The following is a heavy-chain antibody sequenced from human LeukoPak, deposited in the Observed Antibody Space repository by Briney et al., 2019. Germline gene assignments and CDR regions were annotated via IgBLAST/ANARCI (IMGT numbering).Heavy chain of an antibody. CDR2: ISYDGSNK. V-gene: IGHV3-30-3*01. D-gene: IGHD3-3*01. Sequence: GGSLRLSCAAPGFTFGSYAMHWVRQAPGKGLEWVAVISYDGSNKYYADSEKGRFTISRDKSKNTRYLQMSRLRAEDTAVYYCVRERPPYYDIWSGLDDWGQGTLVTVSS. J-gene: IGHJ4*01. CDR1: GFTFGSYA. CDR3: VRERPPYYDIWSGLDD.